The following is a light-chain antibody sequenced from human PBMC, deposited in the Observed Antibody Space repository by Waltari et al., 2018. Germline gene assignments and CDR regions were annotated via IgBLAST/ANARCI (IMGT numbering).Light chain of an antibody. CDR2: TAS. CDR3: QQYNNYWT. CDR1: QNINDW. J-gene: IGKJ1*01. V-gene: IGKV1-5*03. Sequence: DIQMTQSPSTLSASVGDRVTLTCRASQNINDWLAWYQQKPGKVPRLLIYTASRLESGVPSRFSGSGSGTEFTLTISSLQPDDFATYYCQQYNNYWTFGQGTKVEVK.